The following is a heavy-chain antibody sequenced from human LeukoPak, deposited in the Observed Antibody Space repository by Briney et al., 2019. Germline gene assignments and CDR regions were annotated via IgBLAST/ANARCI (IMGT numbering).Heavy chain of an antibody. CDR2: ISGSGGST. J-gene: IGHJ4*02. V-gene: IGHV3-23*01. Sequence: PGGSLRLSCAASGFTFSSYAMSWVRQAPGKGLEWVSAISGSGGSTYYADSVKGRFTISRDNSKNTLYLQMNSLRAEDTAVYYCAKPELRYYYDSSGYLYYFDYWGQGTLVTVSS. CDR1: GFTFSSYA. CDR3: AKPELRYYYDSSGYLYYFDY. D-gene: IGHD3-22*01.